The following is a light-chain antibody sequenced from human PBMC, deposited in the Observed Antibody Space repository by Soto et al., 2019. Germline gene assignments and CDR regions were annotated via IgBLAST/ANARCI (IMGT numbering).Light chain of an antibody. J-gene: IGKJ2*01. CDR3: QQRSNWPYT. V-gene: IGKV3D-11*01. CDR1: QGVSSY. Sequence: EIVLTQSPATLSLSPGERATLSCRASQGVSSYLAWYQQKPGQAPRLLIYDASNRATGIPARFSGSGPGTEITLTISSLEPEDFAVYYCQQRSNWPYTFGKGTKLEIK. CDR2: DAS.